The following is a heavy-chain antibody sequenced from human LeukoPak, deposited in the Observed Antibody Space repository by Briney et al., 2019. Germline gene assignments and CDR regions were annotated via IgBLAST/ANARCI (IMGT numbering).Heavy chain of an antibody. Sequence: PGGSLRLSCAASGFTFSSYAMSWVRQAPGKGLEWVAVISYDGSNKYYADSVKGRFTISRDNSKNTLYLQMNSLRAEDTAVYYCARALVPAAPSDYWGQGTLVTVSS. V-gene: IGHV3-30-3*01. J-gene: IGHJ4*02. CDR2: ISYDGSNK. D-gene: IGHD2-2*01. CDR3: ARALVPAAPSDY. CDR1: GFTFSSYA.